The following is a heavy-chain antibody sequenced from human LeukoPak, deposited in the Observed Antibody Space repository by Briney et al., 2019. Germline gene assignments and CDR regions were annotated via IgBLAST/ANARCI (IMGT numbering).Heavy chain of an antibody. Sequence: SETLSLTCTVSGGSISSSSYYWGWIRQPPGKGLEWIGSIYYSGSTYYNPSLKSRVTISVDTSKNQFSLKLSSVTAAETAVYYCARLPTVTLFDYWGQGTLVTVSS. V-gene: IGHV4-39*01. CDR1: GGSISSSSYY. CDR2: IYYSGST. J-gene: IGHJ4*02. D-gene: IGHD4-17*01. CDR3: ARLPTVTLFDY.